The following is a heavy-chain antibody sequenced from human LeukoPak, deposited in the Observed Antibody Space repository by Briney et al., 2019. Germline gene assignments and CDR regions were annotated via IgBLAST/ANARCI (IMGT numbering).Heavy chain of an antibody. D-gene: IGHD2-21*02. V-gene: IGHV3-30*03. Sequence: GGSQRLSCAASGHSYTRYGMHWARHAWGRGLVYVALITYDGYYKYYSDSVKVRFTISSDTSKNTLYLQMNSLRAQATAVYYCARDLSPVVRTAPMGYWGQGTLVTVSS. CDR1: GHSYTRYG. J-gene: IGHJ4*02. CDR2: ITYDGYYK. CDR3: ARDLSPVVRTAPMGY.